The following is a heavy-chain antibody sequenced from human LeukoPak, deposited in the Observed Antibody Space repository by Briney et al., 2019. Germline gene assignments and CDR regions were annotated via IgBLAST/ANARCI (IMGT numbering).Heavy chain of an antibody. J-gene: IGHJ5*02. Sequence: PGGSLRLSCAASGFTFSSYWMSWVRQAPGKGLEWVANIKQDGSEKYYVDSVKGRFTIYRDNAKNSLYLQMNSLRAEDTAVYYCGRKCQRQLLPWGPYRTGWFDPWGQGTLVTVSS. CDR3: GRKCQRQLLPWGPYRTGWFDP. CDR2: IKQDGSEK. CDR1: GFTFSSYW. V-gene: IGHV3-7*01. D-gene: IGHD2-2*01.